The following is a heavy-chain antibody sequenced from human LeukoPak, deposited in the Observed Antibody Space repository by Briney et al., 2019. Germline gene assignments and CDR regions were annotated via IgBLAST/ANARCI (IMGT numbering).Heavy chain of an antibody. CDR1: GYTFTGYY. CDR2: INPNSGGT. Sequence: ASVKVSCKASGYTFTGYYMHWVRQAPGQGLEWMGWINPNSGGTNYAQKFQGRVTMTRDTSISTAYMELSRLRSDDTAVYYCARYCSGGSCWDYWGQGTLVTVSS. CDR3: ARYCSGGSCWDY. V-gene: IGHV1-2*02. J-gene: IGHJ4*02. D-gene: IGHD2-15*01.